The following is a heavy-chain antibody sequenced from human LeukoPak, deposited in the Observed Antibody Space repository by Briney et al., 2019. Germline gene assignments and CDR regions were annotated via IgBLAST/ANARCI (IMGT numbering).Heavy chain of an antibody. Sequence: GGSLRLSCAASGFTFDDYGMSWVRQAPGKGLEWVSGINWNGGSTGYADSVKGRFTISRDNAKNSLYLQMNNLRADDTAAYYCAKALFTGGLLRNDWWGQGTLVSVSS. CDR1: GFTFDDYG. CDR3: AKALFTGGLLRNDW. D-gene: IGHD3-10*01. J-gene: IGHJ4*02. V-gene: IGHV3-20*04. CDR2: INWNGGST.